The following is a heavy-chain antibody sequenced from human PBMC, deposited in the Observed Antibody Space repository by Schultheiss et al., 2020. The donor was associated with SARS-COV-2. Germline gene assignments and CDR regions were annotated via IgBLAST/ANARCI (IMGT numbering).Heavy chain of an antibody. J-gene: IGHJ4*02. Sequence: SETLSLTCAVYGGSFIDYYWGWIRQPPGKGLEWIGSIYYSGSTYYNPSLKSRVTISVDTSKNQFSLKLSSVTAADTAVYYCARGRLGMIVNHFDYWGQGTLVTVSS. CDR2: IYYSGST. D-gene: IGHD3-22*01. V-gene: IGHV4-34*01. CDR3: ARGRLGMIVNHFDY. CDR1: GGSFIDYY.